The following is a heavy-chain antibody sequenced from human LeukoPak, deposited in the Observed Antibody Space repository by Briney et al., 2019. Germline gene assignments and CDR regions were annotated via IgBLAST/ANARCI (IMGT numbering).Heavy chain of an antibody. V-gene: IGHV3-7*01. J-gene: IGHJ4*02. CDR2: IRQDGSEK. CDR1: GFTFSSYW. CDR3: ARLCSSTSCYGAFDD. Sequence: GGSLRLSCAASGFTFSSYWMSWVRQAPGKGLEWVANIRQDGSEKYYVDSVKGRFTISRDNAKNSLYLQMNSLRAEDTAVYYCARLCSSTSCYGAFDDWGQGTLVTVSS. D-gene: IGHD2-2*01.